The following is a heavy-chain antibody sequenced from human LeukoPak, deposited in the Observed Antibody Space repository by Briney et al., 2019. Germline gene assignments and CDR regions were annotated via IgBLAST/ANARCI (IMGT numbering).Heavy chain of an antibody. Sequence: PSETLSLTCTVSGGSISSYYWSWIRQPPGKGLEWIGYIYYSGGTNYNPSLKSRVTISVDTSKNQFSLKLSSVTAADTAVYYCARHLLGYCSSTSCHNWFDPWGQGTLVTVSS. J-gene: IGHJ5*02. D-gene: IGHD2-2*01. V-gene: IGHV4-59*01. CDR1: GGSISSYY. CDR2: IYYSGGT. CDR3: ARHLLGYCSSTSCHNWFDP.